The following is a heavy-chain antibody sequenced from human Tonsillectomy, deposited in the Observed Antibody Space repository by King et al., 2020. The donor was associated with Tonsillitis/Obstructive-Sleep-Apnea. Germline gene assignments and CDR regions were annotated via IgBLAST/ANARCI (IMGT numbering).Heavy chain of an antibody. Sequence: QLVQSGAEVKKPGSSVKVSCKASGGTFSSYAISWVRQAPGQGLEWMGRIIPILGIANYAQKFQGRVTITADKSTSTAYMEQSSLRSEDTAVYYCAGDAEVYCSGTSCYNYYYYMDVWGKGTTVTVSS. CDR2: IIPILGIA. D-gene: IGHD2-2*02. CDR3: AGDAEVYCSGTSCYNYYYYMDV. V-gene: IGHV1-69*09. CDR1: GGTFSSYA. J-gene: IGHJ6*03.